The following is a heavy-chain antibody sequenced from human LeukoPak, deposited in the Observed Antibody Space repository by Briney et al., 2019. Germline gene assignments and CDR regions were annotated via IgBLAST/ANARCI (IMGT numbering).Heavy chain of an antibody. V-gene: IGHV4-4*08. Sequence: SETLSLTCTVSGGSISSYYWSWIRQSPGKGLEWVGHIYNFGSTNYNPSLKSRVTISVDTSKNQFSLKLSSVTAADTAVYYCARAGGTVTTYYFDYWGQGTLVTVSS. D-gene: IGHD4-11*01. CDR1: GGSISSYY. CDR2: IYNFGST. CDR3: ARAGGTVTTYYFDY. J-gene: IGHJ4*02.